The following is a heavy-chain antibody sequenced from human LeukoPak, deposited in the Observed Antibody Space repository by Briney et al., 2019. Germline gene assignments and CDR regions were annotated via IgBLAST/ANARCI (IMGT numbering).Heavy chain of an antibody. J-gene: IGHJ5*02. CDR2: IYYSGST. D-gene: IGHD2-2*01. CDR1: GGSISSGGYY. V-gene: IGHV4-31*03. Sequence: SQTLSLTCTVSGGSISSGGYYWSWIRQHPGKGLEWIGYIYYSGSTYYNPSLKSRVTISVDTSKNQFSLKLSSVTAADTAVCYCARGVVVTAVVSQWFDPWGQGTLVTVSS. CDR3: ARGVVVTAVVSQWFDP.